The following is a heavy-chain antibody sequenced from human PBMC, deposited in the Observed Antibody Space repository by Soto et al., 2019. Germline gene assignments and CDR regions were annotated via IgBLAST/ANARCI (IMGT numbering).Heavy chain of an antibody. V-gene: IGHV3-11*01. CDR1: GFTFSDYY. CDR3: ARDRSKGGWWLHYYYYGMDV. D-gene: IGHD2-15*01. CDR2: ISSSGSTI. J-gene: IGHJ6*02. Sequence: GGSLRLSCAASGFTFSDYYMSWIRQAPGKGLEWVSYISSSGSTIYYADSVKGRFTISRDNAKNSLYLQMNSLRAEDTAVYYCARDRSKGGWWLHYYYYGMDVWGQGTTVTVSS.